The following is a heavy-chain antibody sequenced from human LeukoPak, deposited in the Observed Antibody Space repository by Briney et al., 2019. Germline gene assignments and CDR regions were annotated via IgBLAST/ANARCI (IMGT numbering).Heavy chain of an antibody. CDR1: GDSISSSSYY. V-gene: IGHV4-39*01. CDR3: ARGLI. Sequence: SETLSLTCTVSGDSISSSSYYWGWIRQPPGKRLEWIGSIYYSGSTYYNPSLKSLVTISVDTSKNQFSLKLTSVTAAGTAVYYCARGLIWSQGTLVTVSS. CDR2: IYYSGST. D-gene: IGHD3-16*01. J-gene: IGHJ4*02.